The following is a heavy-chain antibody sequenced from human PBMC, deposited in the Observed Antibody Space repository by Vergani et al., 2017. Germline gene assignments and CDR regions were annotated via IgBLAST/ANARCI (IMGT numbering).Heavy chain of an antibody. V-gene: IGHV3-23*01. J-gene: IGHJ5*01. D-gene: IGHD5-24*01. CDR3: VRGGLATIYNWFDP. CDR2: ISGPGLST. CDR1: GFTFSNSA. Sequence: EVHLLESGGGLVQSGGSLRLSCAASGFTFSNSAVSWVRQAPGGGLAWVSSISGPGLSTYYADSVRGRFSISRDNSKNTVFLQMHSLRAEDTAIYYCVRGGLATIYNWFDPWGQGTRVTVSS.